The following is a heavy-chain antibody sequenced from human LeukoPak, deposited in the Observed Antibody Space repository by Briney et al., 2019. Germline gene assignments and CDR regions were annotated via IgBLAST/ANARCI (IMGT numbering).Heavy chain of an antibody. CDR1: GGPISGYF. Sequence: SETLSLTCTVSGGPISGYFWSWIRQPPGKGLEWIGYIHDNGRTTYNPSLRSRVTISIDTSKSQFSLKLNSLTTTDTAVYYCARVGGYWGQGTLVTVSS. CDR3: ARVGGY. V-gene: IGHV4-59*01. D-gene: IGHD4-23*01. J-gene: IGHJ4*02. CDR2: IHDNGRT.